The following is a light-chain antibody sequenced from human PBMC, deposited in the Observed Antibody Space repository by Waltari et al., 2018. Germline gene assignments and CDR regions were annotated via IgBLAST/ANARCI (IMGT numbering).Light chain of an antibody. V-gene: IGLV2-11*01. CDR2: DVS. Sequence: QAALTQPPSVSGSPGQSVSISCTGTSSDIGDYNYVSWYQQHPGKAPRLMLYDVSKRPSGVSDRFSGSKSGNTASLTISGLQAEDEADYYCNSYVGSNTLFGGGTRLTVL. J-gene: IGLJ2*01. CDR1: SSDIGDYNY. CDR3: NSYVGSNTL.